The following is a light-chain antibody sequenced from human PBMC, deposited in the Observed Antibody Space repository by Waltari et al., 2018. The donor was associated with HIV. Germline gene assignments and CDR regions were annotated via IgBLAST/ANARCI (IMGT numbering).Light chain of an antibody. V-gene: IGLV6-57*01. CDR3: QSYDSSNQV. Sequence: NFMLTQPHSVSESPGKTVTISCTRSSGSIASHYVQWYQQRPGSSPTTVIYEDNQRPSGVPDRFSGSIDSSSNSASLTISGLKTEDEADYYCQSYDSSNQVFGGGTKVTVL. J-gene: IGLJ3*02. CDR2: EDN. CDR1: SGSIASHY.